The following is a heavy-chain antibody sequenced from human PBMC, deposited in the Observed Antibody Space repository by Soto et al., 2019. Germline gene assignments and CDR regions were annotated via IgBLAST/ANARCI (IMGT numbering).Heavy chain of an antibody. CDR3: ASERAVAGFDY. CDR1: GYTFTSYD. CDR2: MNPNSGNT. J-gene: IGHJ4*02. D-gene: IGHD6-19*01. V-gene: IGHV1-8*01. Sequence: QVQLVQSGAEVKKPGASVKVSCKASGYTFTSYDINWVRQATGQGLEWMGRMNPNSGNTGYAQKLQGRVTMTRNTSISTDYMELSSLRSEDTAVYYCASERAVAGFDYWGQGTLVTVSS.